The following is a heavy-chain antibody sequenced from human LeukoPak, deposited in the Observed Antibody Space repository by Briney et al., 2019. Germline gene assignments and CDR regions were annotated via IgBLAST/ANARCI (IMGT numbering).Heavy chain of an antibody. CDR2: INWNGGST. CDR3: ARDGVGYSYGSDFDY. V-gene: IGHV3-20*04. D-gene: IGHD5-18*01. CDR1: GSTFDDYG. J-gene: IGHJ4*02. Sequence: PGGSLRLSCAASGSTFDDYGMSWVRQAPGKGLEWVSGINWNGGSTGYADSVKGRFTISRDNAKNSLYLQMNSLRAEDTALYYCARDGVGYSYGSDFDYWGQGTLVTVSS.